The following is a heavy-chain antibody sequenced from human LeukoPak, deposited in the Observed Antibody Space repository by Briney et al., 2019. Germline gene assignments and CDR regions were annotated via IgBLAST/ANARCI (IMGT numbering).Heavy chain of an antibody. D-gene: IGHD6-13*01. Sequence: ASVKVSCKASGGTFSSYTISWVRQAPGQGLEWMGRIIPILGIANYAQKFQGRVTITADKSTSTAYMKLSSLRSEDTAVYYCAVGGSSWYYFDYWGQGTLVTVSS. V-gene: IGHV1-69*02. CDR3: AVGGSSWYYFDY. J-gene: IGHJ4*02. CDR2: IIPILGIA. CDR1: GGTFSSYT.